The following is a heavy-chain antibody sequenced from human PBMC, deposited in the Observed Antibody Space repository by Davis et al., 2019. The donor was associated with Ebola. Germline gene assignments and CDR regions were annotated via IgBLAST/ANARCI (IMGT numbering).Heavy chain of an antibody. CDR1: GFTFSSYY. J-gene: IGHJ3*01. CDR3: AKDTSNVWFDV. CDR2: LGLSADT. Sequence: GGSLRLSCAASGFTFSSYYMNWVRQAPGKGLEWVSTLGLSADTYYADSVKGRFTISRDNSKNTLHLQMNSLRVEDTAIYYCAKDTSNVWFDVWGQGTMVTVSS. V-gene: IGHV3-23*01. D-gene: IGHD6-19*01.